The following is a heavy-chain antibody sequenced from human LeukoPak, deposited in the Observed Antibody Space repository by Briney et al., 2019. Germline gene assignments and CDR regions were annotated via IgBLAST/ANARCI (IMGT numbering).Heavy chain of an antibody. CDR1: GFSFSTDG. CDR2: ILGLGGASRT. V-gene: IGHV3-23*01. CDR3: ARGGGFTGYGSSWYEDVFVY. D-gene: IGHD6-13*01. Sequence: GGSLRLSCSASGFSFSTDGMSWVRQAPGKGLEWVSGILGLGGASRTHYADSVKGRFTISRDNSKNTLYLQMNSLRAEDTAVYYCARGGGFTGYGSSWYEDVFVYWGQGTLVIVSS. J-gene: IGHJ4*02.